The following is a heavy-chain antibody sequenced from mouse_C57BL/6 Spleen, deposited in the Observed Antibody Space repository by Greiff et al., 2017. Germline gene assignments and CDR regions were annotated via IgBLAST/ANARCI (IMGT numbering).Heavy chain of an antibody. CDR1: GYTFTSYW. J-gene: IGHJ4*01. Sequence: QVQLQQPGAELVMPGASVKLSCKASGYTFTSYWMHWVKQRPGQGLEWIGAIDPSDSSTNYNQKFKGKSTLTVDKSSSTAYMQLSSLTSEDSAVYYCARVTTDAMDYWGQGTSVTVSS. D-gene: IGHD1-1*01. V-gene: IGHV1-69*01. CDR3: ARVTTDAMDY. CDR2: IDPSDSST.